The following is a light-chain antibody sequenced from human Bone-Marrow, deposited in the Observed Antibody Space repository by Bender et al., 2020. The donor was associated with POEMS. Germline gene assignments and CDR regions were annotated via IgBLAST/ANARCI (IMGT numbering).Light chain of an antibody. CDR2: ANT. CDR1: SSNIGAGYD. CDR3: AVWDDSLNGWV. J-gene: IGLJ3*02. Sequence: QSVLTQPPSVSGAPGQRVTISCTGSSSNIGAGYDVYWYQHLAGAAPKLLIYANTNRPSGVPDRFSGSRSGTSASLAISGLQSEDEADYYCAVWDDSLNGWVFGGGTKLTVL. V-gene: IGLV1-50*01.